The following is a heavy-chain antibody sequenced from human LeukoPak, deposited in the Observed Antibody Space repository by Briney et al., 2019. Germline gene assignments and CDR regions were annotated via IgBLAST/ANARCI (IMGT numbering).Heavy chain of an antibody. D-gene: IGHD4-17*01. J-gene: IGHJ4*02. CDR1: GYTSNSYY. CDR2: INPSGGST. V-gene: IGHV1-46*02. CDR3: ARESYGEEDN. Sequence: ASVKVSCKASGYTSNSYYMHWVRQAPGQGLEWMGIINPSGGSTSYAQKLQGRVTMTRDTSTSTVYMELSSLRSEDTAVYYCARESYGEEDNWGQGTLVTVSS.